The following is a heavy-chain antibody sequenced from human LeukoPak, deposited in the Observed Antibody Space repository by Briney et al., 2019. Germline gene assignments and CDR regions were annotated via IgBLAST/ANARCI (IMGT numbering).Heavy chain of an antibody. Sequence: GASVKVSCKASGYTFTSYDINWVRQATGQGLEWMGWMNPNSGNTGYAQKFQGRVTMTRNTSISTAYMELSSPRFEDTAVYYCARVGRYVLHAFDIWGQGTMVTVSS. D-gene: IGHD1-14*01. CDR2: MNPNSGNT. J-gene: IGHJ3*02. V-gene: IGHV1-8*01. CDR1: GYTFTSYD. CDR3: ARVGRYVLHAFDI.